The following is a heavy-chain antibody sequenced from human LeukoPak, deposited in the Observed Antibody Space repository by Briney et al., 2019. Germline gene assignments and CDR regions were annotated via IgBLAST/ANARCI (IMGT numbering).Heavy chain of an antibody. CDR1: GGSISSYY. CDR2: IYHSGST. CDR3: ARDWSTTYTYGSVSDY. Sequence: SETLSLTCTVSGGSISSYYWGWIRQPPGKGLEWIGSIYHSGSTYYNPSLKSRVSISVNTSMHHFSLRLSSVTAADTAVYYCARDWSTTYTYGSVSDYWGQGTLVTVSS. J-gene: IGHJ4*02. V-gene: IGHV4-39*07. D-gene: IGHD5-18*01.